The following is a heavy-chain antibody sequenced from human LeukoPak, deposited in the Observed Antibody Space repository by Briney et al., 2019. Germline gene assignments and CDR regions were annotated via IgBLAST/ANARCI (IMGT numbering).Heavy chain of an antibody. CDR2: ISGSGGST. Sequence: TGGSLRLSCAASGFTFSSYAMSWVRQAPGKGLEWVSAISGSGGSTYCADSVKGRFTISRDNSKNTLYLQMNSLRAEDTAVYYCAKLMAAAAVFDYWGQGTLVTVSS. CDR3: AKLMAAAAVFDY. V-gene: IGHV3-23*01. J-gene: IGHJ4*02. CDR1: GFTFSSYA. D-gene: IGHD6-13*01.